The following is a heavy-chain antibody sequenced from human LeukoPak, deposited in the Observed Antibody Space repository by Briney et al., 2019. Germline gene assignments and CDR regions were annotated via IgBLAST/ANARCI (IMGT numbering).Heavy chain of an antibody. V-gene: IGHV4-30-4*01. J-gene: IGHJ4*02. CDR1: GGSISSGDYY. CDR3: ARQTMGYSGRPFDY. Sequence: PSETLSLTCTVSGGSISSGDYYWSWIRQPPGKGLEWIGYIYYSGSTYYNPSLKSRVTISVDTSKNQFSLKLSSVTAADTAVYYCARQTMGYSGRPFDYWGQGTLVTVSS. D-gene: IGHD1-26*01. CDR2: IYYSGST.